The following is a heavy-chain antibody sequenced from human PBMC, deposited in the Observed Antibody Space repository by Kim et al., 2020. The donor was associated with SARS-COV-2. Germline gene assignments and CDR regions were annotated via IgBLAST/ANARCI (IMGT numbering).Heavy chain of an antibody. J-gene: IGHJ4*02. Sequence: GGSLRLSCAASGFTFSRYWMHWVRQAPGKGLVWVSHINGDGRSTSYADSVKGRGTISRDNAKNTLYLQMNSLRAEDTAVYYCARGGSGSLDYWGQGTLVTVSS. CDR3: ARGGSGSLDY. CDR2: INGDGRST. D-gene: IGHD3-16*01. CDR1: GFTFSRYW. V-gene: IGHV3-74*01.